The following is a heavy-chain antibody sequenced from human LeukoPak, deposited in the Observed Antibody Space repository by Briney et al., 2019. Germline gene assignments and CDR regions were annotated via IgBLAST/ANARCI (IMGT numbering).Heavy chain of an antibody. Sequence: ASVKVSCKASGYTFTGYYMHWVRQAPGQGLKWMGWINPNSGGTNYAQKFQGWVTMTRDTSISTAYMELSRLRSDDTAVYYCARANGSGSIPDYWGQGTLVTVSS. V-gene: IGHV1-2*04. CDR3: ARANGSGSIPDY. CDR2: INPNSGGT. J-gene: IGHJ4*02. CDR1: GYTFTGYY. D-gene: IGHD3-10*01.